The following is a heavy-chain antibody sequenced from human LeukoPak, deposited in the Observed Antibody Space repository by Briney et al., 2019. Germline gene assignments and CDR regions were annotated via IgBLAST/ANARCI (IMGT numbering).Heavy chain of an antibody. CDR1: GFSISSDYF. V-gene: IGHV4-38-2*01. J-gene: IGHJ4*02. D-gene: IGHD5-12*01. Sequence: SETLSLTCAVSGFSISSDYFWGWIRQPPGKELWWIGSISHSGSTYYNPSLKIRVTISIDTSKNHFSLKLSSVTAANTVLFYCARGMSAYSGFGPFDYFDYWGQGTLVTVSS. CDR3: ARGMSAYSGFGPFDYFDY. CDR2: ISHSGST.